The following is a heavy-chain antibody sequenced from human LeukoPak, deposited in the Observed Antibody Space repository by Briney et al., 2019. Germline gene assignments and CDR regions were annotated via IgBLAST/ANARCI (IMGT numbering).Heavy chain of an antibody. CDR2: IYTSVNT. CDR1: GGSISSYY. Sequence: TSGTLSLTCTVSGGSISSYYWSWIRQPAGKGLEWIGRIYTSVNTNYNPSLKSRVSISVVTSKNQFSLQLSSVTAADTAVYYCAREVHDYVWGSQHDALDIWGQGTMVTVSS. CDR3: AREVHDYVWGSQHDALDI. V-gene: IGHV4-4*07. J-gene: IGHJ3*02. D-gene: IGHD3-16*01.